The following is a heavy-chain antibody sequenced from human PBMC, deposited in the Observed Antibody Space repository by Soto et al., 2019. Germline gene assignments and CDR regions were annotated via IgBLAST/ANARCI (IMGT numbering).Heavy chain of an antibody. Sequence: ASVKVSCKTSGYTFTSYGISWVRQAPGQGLEWMGCISAYNGNTNYAQKLQGRVTMTTDTYKSTAYVELRSLRSDDTAVYYCAREGVRFSEWLPSAYYFDYWGQGTLVTVSS. CDR2: ISAYNGNT. J-gene: IGHJ4*02. D-gene: IGHD3-3*01. V-gene: IGHV1-18*01. CDR1: GYTFTSYG. CDR3: AREGVRFSEWLPSAYYFDY.